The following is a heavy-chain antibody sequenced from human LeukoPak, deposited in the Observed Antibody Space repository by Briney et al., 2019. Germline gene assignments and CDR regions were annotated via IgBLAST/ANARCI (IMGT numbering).Heavy chain of an antibody. V-gene: IGHV3-33*08. D-gene: IGHD1-1*01. CDR2: IWFDGSNK. CDR1: GFTFSTYA. Sequence: QTGGSLRLSCAASGFTFSTYAMSWVRQAPGKGLEWVAFIWFDGSNKHYADSVKGRFTISRDNSEDTLYLQMNSLRAEDTAVYYCVRDPSGSGFAFDSWGQGALVTVSS. J-gene: IGHJ4*02. CDR3: VRDPSGSGFAFDS.